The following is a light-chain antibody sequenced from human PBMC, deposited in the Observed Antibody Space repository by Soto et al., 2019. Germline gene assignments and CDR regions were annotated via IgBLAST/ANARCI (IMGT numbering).Light chain of an antibody. V-gene: IGKV3-15*01. CDR1: QFVSTN. CDR3: QQFNNWPPLT. J-gene: IGKJ4*01. CDR2: SAS. Sequence: EVVMTQSPATLSVSPGERATLSCRASQFVSTNLAWYQQKPGQAPRPLIYSASTRATGIPARFSGSGSGTEFTLTISSLQSEDSAVYYCQQFNNWPPLTFGGGTKVEIK.